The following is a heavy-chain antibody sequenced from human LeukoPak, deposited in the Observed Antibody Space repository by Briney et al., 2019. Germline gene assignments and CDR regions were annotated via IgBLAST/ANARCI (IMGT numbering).Heavy chain of an antibody. Sequence: PGGSLRLSCAASGFTFSSYSMNWVRQAPGKGLEWVSYISSSSSTIYYADSVKGRFTISRDNAKNSLYLQMNSLRDEDTAVYYCARGCSSTSCYSSVAGSVVDYWGQGTLVTVSS. J-gene: IGHJ4*02. CDR1: GFTFSSYS. V-gene: IGHV3-48*02. CDR2: ISSSSSTI. D-gene: IGHD2-2*01. CDR3: ARGCSSTSCYSSVAGSVVDY.